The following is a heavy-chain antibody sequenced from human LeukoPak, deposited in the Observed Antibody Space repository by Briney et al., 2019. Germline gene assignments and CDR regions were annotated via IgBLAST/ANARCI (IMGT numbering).Heavy chain of an antibody. Sequence: SETLSLTCAVYGESFRAYYWTWLRQPPGKGLERIGEISHSGNINYNPSLKSRVTISVDTSKNQFSLRLSSVTAADTAVYYCARGDYGNQRSNNWFDPWGQGTLVTVSS. CDR2: ISHSGNI. J-gene: IGHJ5*02. V-gene: IGHV4-34*01. D-gene: IGHD4-11*01. CDR3: ARGDYGNQRSNNWFDP. CDR1: GESFRAYY.